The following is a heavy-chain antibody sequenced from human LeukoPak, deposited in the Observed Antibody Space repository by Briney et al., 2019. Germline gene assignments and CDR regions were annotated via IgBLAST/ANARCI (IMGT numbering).Heavy chain of an antibody. V-gene: IGHV3-30-3*01. J-gene: IGHJ4*02. Sequence: GGSLRLSCAASGFTFSSYAMHWVRQAPGKGLEWVAVISYDGSNKYYADSVEGRFTISRDNSKNTLYLQMNSLRAEDTAVYYCARDEEIFGVLIDYWGQGTLVTVSS. CDR2: ISYDGSNK. CDR1: GFTFSSYA. CDR3: ARDEEIFGVLIDY. D-gene: IGHD3-3*01.